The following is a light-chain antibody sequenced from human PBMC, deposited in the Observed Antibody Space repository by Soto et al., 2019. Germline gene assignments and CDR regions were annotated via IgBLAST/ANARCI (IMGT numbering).Light chain of an antibody. J-gene: IGKJ5*01. CDR1: QRLLQSHGNNY. V-gene: IGKV2-28*01. CDR3: LQAQETPLT. CDR2: CGS. Sequence: DIVMTQSPLSLPVTPGEPASISCRSSQRLLQSHGNNYLDWYVQKPGQSPQLLIYCGSNWASVVPDRFSGSGSGTDFTMKISRVEAEDVGVYYCLQAQETPLTFCQGTRLEIK.